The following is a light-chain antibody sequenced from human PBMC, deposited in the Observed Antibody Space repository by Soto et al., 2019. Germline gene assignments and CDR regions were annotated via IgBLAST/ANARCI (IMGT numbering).Light chain of an antibody. CDR3: SAYSAGTSLLV. J-gene: IGLJ1*01. Sequence: QSALTQPASVSGSPGQTITISCTGTRTDIGGYNLVSWYQHHPGKVPKLLIHEVSNRPSGISNRFSGSKSDNMASLTISGLRAEDEADYYCSAYSAGTSLLVFGSGTKVTVL. CDR2: EVS. V-gene: IGLV2-14*01. CDR1: RTDIGGYNL.